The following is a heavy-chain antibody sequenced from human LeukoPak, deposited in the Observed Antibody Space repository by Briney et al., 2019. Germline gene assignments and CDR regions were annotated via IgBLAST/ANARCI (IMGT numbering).Heavy chain of an antibody. V-gene: IGHV3-23*01. CDR3: AKVRSDYYDILTGNYNPLFDY. CDR1: RFTFSSNA. Sequence: GGSLRLSCAASRFTFSSNAMSWVRQAPGKGLEWVSAIRGSGGGTYYADSVKGRFTISRDNSKNTLYLQMNSLRAEDTAVYYCAKVRSDYYDILTGNYNPLFDYWGQGTLVTVSS. CDR2: IRGSGGGT. J-gene: IGHJ4*02. D-gene: IGHD3-9*01.